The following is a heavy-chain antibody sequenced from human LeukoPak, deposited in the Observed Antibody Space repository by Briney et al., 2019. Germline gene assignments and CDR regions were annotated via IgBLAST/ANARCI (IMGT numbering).Heavy chain of an antibody. CDR3: AREGSRGYYPY. J-gene: IGHJ4*01. CDR1: RFTSSDYP. D-gene: IGHD3-22*01. CDR2: ISKDGNER. Sequence: GRSLRLSCAASRFTSSDYPMHWVRQTPGKGLEWAAVISKDGNERHYADPVKDRFTISRDNSKNTVYLQIDSLSVEDTAVYYCAREGSRGYYPYWGQGILVTVSS. V-gene: IGHV3-30*03.